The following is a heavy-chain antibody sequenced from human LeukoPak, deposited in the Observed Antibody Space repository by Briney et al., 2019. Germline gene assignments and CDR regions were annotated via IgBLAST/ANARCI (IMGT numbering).Heavy chain of an antibody. V-gene: IGHV3-30*04. CDR2: ISYDGITE. J-gene: IGHJ5*02. CDR1: GFAFSSYA. D-gene: IGHD3-10*01. Sequence: GGSLRLTCAASGFAFSSYAMHWVRQAPGKGLEWVAIISYDGITEFYSDSVKGRFTISRDNSKNTLYLQMNSLRAEDTAVYYCAKTLVPYGSGSSLRFDPWGQGTLVTVSS. CDR3: AKTLVPYGSGSSLRFDP.